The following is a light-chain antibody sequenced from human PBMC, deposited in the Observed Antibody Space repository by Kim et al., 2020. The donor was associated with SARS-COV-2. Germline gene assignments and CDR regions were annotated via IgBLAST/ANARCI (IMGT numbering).Light chain of an antibody. CDR2: DGF. J-gene: IGKJ1*01. Sequence: STLSASVGDRVTLTCRASQSVSRWLAWYQQKPGKAPKLLIYDGFNLQSGVPSRFSGSGSGTEFTLTISSLQPDDFAIYYCQHRQTFGQGTKVEIK. V-gene: IGKV1-5*01. CDR1: QSVSRW. CDR3: QHRQT.